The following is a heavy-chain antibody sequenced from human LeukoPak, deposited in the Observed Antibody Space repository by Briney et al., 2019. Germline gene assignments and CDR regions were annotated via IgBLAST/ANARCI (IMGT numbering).Heavy chain of an antibody. CDR2: IYYSGTT. V-gene: IGHV4-59*01. Sequence: SETLSLTCTVSGGSISSYYWSWIRQPPGKGLEWIGYIYYSGTTNYNPSLKSRVTISVDTSKNQFSLKLSSLTAADTAVYYCARDGPAEYDAFDIWGQGTRVTVSS. CDR3: ARDGPAEYDAFDI. CDR1: GGSISSYY. J-gene: IGHJ3*02. D-gene: IGHD2-2*01.